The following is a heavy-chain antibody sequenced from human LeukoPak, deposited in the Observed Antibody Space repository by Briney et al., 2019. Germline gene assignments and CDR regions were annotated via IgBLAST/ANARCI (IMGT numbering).Heavy chain of an antibody. D-gene: IGHD6-19*01. CDR3: VRGAVTGFDF. V-gene: IGHV3-13*01. Sequence: PGGSLRLSCAASGFTFSTYDFHWVRQATGKGLEWVSSIGTVDNTYHIDSVKGRFFISRENAENSLYLQMNSLRAGDTAVYYCVRGAVTGFDFWGQGTLVTVSS. J-gene: IGHJ4*02. CDR2: IGTVDNT. CDR1: GFTFSTYD.